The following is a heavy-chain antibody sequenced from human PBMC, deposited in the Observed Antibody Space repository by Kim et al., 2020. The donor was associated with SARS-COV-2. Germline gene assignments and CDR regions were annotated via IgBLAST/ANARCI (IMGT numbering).Heavy chain of an antibody. CDR2: SRNKANNYAT. V-gene: IGHV3-72*01. J-gene: IGHJ4*02. CDR1: GFTFSDYY. Sequence: GGSLRLSCAASGFTFSDYYVGWVRQAPGKGLEWVARSRNKANNYATEYAASVIGRLTISRDDSKNSLYLQMNSLKTEDTALYYCAREPAYSSSLDYWGQGTLVTVSS. D-gene: IGHD6-13*01. CDR3: AREPAYSSSLDY.